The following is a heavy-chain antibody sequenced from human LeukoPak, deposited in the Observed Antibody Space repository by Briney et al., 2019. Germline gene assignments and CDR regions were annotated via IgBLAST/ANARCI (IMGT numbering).Heavy chain of an antibody. CDR1: GFTFSNAW. CDR3: AKVGVVTRQTKYYYMDV. J-gene: IGHJ6*03. D-gene: IGHD4-23*01. V-gene: IGHV3-15*01. CDR2: IKSKTDGGTT. Sequence: GGSLRLSCAASGFTFSNAWMSWVRQAPGKGLEWVGRIKSKTDGGTTDYAAPVKGRFTISRDDSKNTLYLQMSSLRVEDTAVYYCAKVGVVTRQTKYYYMDVWGKGTTVIVSS.